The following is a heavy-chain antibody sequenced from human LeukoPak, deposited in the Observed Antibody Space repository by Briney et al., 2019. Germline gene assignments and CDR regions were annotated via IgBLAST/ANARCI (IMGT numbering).Heavy chain of an antibody. CDR2: IYTSGST. J-gene: IGHJ5*02. CDR3: ARATPDRGLYDFWSDPGYNWFDP. D-gene: IGHD3-3*01. Sequence: SETLSLTCTVSGGSISSGSYYWSWIRQPAGKGLEWIGRIYTSGSTNYNPSLKSRVTISVDTSKNQFSLKLSSVTAADTAVYYCARATPDRGLYDFWSDPGYNWFDPWGQGTLVTVSS. V-gene: IGHV4-61*02. CDR1: GGSISSGSYY.